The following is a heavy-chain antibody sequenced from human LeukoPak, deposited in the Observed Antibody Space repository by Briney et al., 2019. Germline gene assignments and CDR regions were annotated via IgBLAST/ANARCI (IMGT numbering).Heavy chain of an antibody. CDR3: ARGSMTTVVTENWFDP. CDR2: IIPILGIA. CDR1: GYTFTNYY. Sequence: SVRVSCKASGYTFTNYYMHWVRQAPGQGLEWMVMIIPILGIANYAQKFQGRVTITADKSTSTAYMELSSLRSEDTAVYYCARGSMTTVVTENWFDPWGQGTLVTVSS. D-gene: IGHD4-23*01. J-gene: IGHJ5*02. V-gene: IGHV1-69*04.